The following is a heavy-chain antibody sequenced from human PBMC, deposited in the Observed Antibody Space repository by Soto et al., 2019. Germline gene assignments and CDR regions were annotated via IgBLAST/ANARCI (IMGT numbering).Heavy chain of an antibody. J-gene: IGHJ5*02. V-gene: IGHV5-51*03. CDR1: GYRFTSYW. CDR2: IFPSDSDT. Sequence: GESLKISCRTSGYRFTSYWIAWVRQMPGKGLEWMGIIFPSDSDTRYSPSFQGQVTISADRSTSTVFLQWASLKASDTAVYFCARKDKSGYFNWFDPWGKGPLVTVS. D-gene: IGHD3-22*01. CDR3: ARKDKSGYFNWFDP.